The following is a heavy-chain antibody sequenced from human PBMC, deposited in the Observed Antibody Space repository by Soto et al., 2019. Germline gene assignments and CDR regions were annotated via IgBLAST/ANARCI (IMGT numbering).Heavy chain of an antibody. J-gene: IGHJ4*02. CDR3: AKDRRKVVVAAPFDY. CDR1: GFTFSSYG. D-gene: IGHD2-15*01. Sequence: HPGGSLRLSCAASGFTFSSYGMHWVRQAPGKGLEWVAVISYDGSNKYYADSVKGRFTISRDNSKNTLYLQMNSLRAEDTAVYYCAKDRRKVVVAAPFDYWGQGTLVTVSS. CDR2: ISYDGSNK. V-gene: IGHV3-30*18.